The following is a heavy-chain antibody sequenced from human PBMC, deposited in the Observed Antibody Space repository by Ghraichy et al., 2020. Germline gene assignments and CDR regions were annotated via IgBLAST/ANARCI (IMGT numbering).Heavy chain of an antibody. J-gene: IGHJ3*02. CDR2: IYTSGST. V-gene: IGHV4-4*07. CDR1: GGSLSSYY. CDR3: ARVYYYDSSGYYNVGAFDI. D-gene: IGHD3-22*01. Sequence: SETLSLTCTVSGGSLSSYYWSWIRQPAGKGLEWIGRIYTSGSTNYNPSLKSRVTMSVDTSKNQFSLKLSSVTAADTAVYYCARVYYYDSSGYYNVGAFDIWGQGTMVTVSS.